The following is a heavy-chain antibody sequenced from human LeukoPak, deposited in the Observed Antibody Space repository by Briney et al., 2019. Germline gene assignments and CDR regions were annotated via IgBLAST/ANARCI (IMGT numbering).Heavy chain of an antibody. CDR3: ARGYYDILTGAYYFDY. CDR1: GGSISSANW. J-gene: IGHJ4*02. D-gene: IGHD3-9*01. CDR2: IYHSGSA. V-gene: IGHV4-4*02. Sequence: PSGTLSLTCAVSGGSISSANWWSWVRQPPGKGLEWIGEIYHSGSANYKPSLKSRVIISVDKSKNQFSLRLNSVTAADAAVYYCARGYYDILTGAYYFDYWGQGTLVTVSS.